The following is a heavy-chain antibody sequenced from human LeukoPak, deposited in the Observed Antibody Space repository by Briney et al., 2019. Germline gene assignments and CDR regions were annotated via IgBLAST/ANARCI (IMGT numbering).Heavy chain of an antibody. J-gene: IGHJ5*02. Sequence: GGSLRLSCAASGFTFSSYAMSWVRQAPGKGLEWVSAISGSGGSTYYADSVKGRFTISRDNSKNTLYLQMNSLRAEDTAVYYCAKDYYGSGSYYGFLFSCGQGTLGSVSS. CDR3: AKDYYGSGSYYGFLFS. V-gene: IGHV3-23*01. CDR1: GFTFSSYA. CDR2: ISGSGGST. D-gene: IGHD3-10*01.